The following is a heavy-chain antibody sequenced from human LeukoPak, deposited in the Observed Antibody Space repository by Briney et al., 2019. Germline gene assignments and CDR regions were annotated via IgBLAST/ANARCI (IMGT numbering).Heavy chain of an antibody. V-gene: IGHV3-9*01. J-gene: IGHJ3*02. CDR2: ISWNSGSI. CDR3: AKFGGSGVFDI. Sequence: GGSLRLSCAASGFTFDDYAMHWVRHAPGKGLEWVSGISWNSGSIGYADSVKGRFTISRDNAKNSLYLQMNSLRAEDTALYYGAKFGGSGVFDIWGQGTRVPVSS. D-gene: IGHD2-15*01. CDR1: GFTFDDYA.